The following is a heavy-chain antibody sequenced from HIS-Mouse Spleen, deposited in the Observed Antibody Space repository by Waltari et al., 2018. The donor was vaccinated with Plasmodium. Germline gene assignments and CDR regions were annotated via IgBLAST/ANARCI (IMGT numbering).Heavy chain of an antibody. CDR3: ARGYTAAAAGTKSYFDY. V-gene: IGHV4-34*01. J-gene: IGHJ4*02. D-gene: IGHD6-13*01. CDR2: INHSGST. CDR1: GGSFSGYY. Sequence: QVQLQQWGAGLLKPSETLSLTCAVYGGSFSGYYWSWIRQPPGKGLAWIGEINHSGSTNYNPSLKSRVTISVDTSKNQFSLKLSSVTAADTAVYYCARGYTAAAAGTKSYFDYWGQGTLVTVSS.